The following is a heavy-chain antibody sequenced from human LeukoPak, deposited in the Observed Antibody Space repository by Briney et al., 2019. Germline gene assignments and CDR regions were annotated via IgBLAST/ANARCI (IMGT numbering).Heavy chain of an antibody. D-gene: IGHD2-2*01. CDR3: ARALPDASLDV. V-gene: IGHV4-34*01. CDR1: GGSFSGYY. CDR2: INHSGST. J-gene: IGHJ6*02. Sequence: TSETLSLTCAVYGGSFSGYYWSWIRQPPGKGLEWIGEINHSGSTNYNPSLKSRVTISVDTPKNQFSLKLSSVTAADTAVYYCARALPDASLDVWGQGTTVTVSS.